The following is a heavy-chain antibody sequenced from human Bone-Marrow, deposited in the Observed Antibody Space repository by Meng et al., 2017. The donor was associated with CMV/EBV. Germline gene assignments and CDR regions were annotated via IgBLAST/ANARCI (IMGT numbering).Heavy chain of an antibody. CDR3: ARDRIAAAGTGFLTDY. CDR2: IYYSGST. D-gene: IGHD6-13*01. J-gene: IGHJ4*02. CDR1: GGSISSSSYY. Sequence: EPGADRVKASERLSRTCTVSGGSISSSSYYWGWIRQPPGKGLEWIGSIYYSGSTYYNPSLKSRVTISVDTSKNQFSLKLSSVTAADTAVYYCARDRIAAAGTGFLTDYWGQGTLVTVSS. V-gene: IGHV4-39*07.